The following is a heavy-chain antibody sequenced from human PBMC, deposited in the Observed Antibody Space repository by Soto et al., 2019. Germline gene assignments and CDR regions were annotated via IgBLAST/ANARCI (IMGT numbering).Heavy chain of an antibody. Sequence: QVQLQEMGPGLVKPSQTLTISCTVSGDSVNSAYWSWIRQLPGKGLERMGNIYHTGRTFYNPSLKSRVAISIDTSKPVSSLKMRSVTAADTAVYYCARTDAYNSSFFDSWGQGNVVTVSS. D-gene: IGHD1-1*01. CDR2: IYHTGRT. CDR1: GDSVNSAY. V-gene: IGHV4-31*03. CDR3: ARTDAYNSSFFDS. J-gene: IGHJ4*02.